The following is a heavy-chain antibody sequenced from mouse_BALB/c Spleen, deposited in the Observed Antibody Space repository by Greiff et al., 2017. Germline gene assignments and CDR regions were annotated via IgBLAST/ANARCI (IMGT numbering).Heavy chain of an antibody. CDR2: IWTGGGT. V-gene: IGHV2-9-2*01. J-gene: IGHJ3*01. Sequence: QVQLKESGPGLVAPSQSLSITCTVSGFSLTSYDISWIRQPPGKGLEWLGVIWTGGGTNYNSAFMSRLSISKDNSKSQVFLKMNSLQTDDTAIYYCVRTLGAYWGQGTLVTVSA. CDR3: VRTLGAY. D-gene: IGHD4-1*01. CDR1: GFSLTSYD.